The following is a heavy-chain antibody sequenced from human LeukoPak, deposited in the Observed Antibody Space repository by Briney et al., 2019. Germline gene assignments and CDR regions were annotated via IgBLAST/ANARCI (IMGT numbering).Heavy chain of an antibody. J-gene: IGHJ4*02. CDR3: ARDQEGQIGTWAEMDRFDY. CDR2: ISSSSSTI. Sequence: GGSLRLSCAASGFTFNSYSMSWVRQAPGRGLEWVSYISSSSSTIYYADSVKGRFTISRDNAKTSLYLKMNSLRDEDTAVYYCARDQEGQIGTWAEMDRFDYWGQGTLVTVSS. CDR1: GFTFNSYS. D-gene: IGHD1-26*01. V-gene: IGHV3-48*02.